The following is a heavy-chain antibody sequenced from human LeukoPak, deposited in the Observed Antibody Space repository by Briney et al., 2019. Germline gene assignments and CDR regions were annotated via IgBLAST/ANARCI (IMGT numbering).Heavy chain of an antibody. V-gene: IGHV4-61*02. CDR1: GGSISSGSYY. D-gene: IGHD3-10*01. CDR3: ARVSFGSGSSLDY. Sequence: SETLSLTCTVSGGSISSGSYYWSWIRQPAGKGLEWIGRIYTSGSTNYNPSLKSRVTISVDTSKNQFSLKLSSVTAADTAVYYCARVSFGSGSSLDYWGQGTLVTVSS. CDR2: IYTSGST. J-gene: IGHJ4*02.